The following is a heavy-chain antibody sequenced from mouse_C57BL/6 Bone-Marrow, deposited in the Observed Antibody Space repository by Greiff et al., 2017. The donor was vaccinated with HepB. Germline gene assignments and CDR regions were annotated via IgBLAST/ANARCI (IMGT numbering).Heavy chain of an antibody. CDR2: IDPENGDT. Sequence: EVHLVESGAELVRPGASVKLSCTASGFNIKDDYMHWVKQRPEQGLEWIGWIDPENGDTEYASKFQGKATITADTSSNTAYLQLSSLTSEDTAVYYCTTGSSYWYFDVWGTGTTVTVSS. D-gene: IGHD1-1*01. V-gene: IGHV14-4*01. CDR1: GFNIKDDY. CDR3: TTGSSYWYFDV. J-gene: IGHJ1*03.